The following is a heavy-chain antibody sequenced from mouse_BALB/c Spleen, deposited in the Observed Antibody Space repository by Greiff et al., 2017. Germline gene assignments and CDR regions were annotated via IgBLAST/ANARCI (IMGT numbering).Heavy chain of an antibody. CDR1: GFTFSSYT. CDR2: ISSGGSYT. D-gene: IGHD2-4*01. Sequence: EVKLVESGGGLVKPGGSLKLSCAASGFTFSSYTMSWVRQTPEKRLEWVATISSGGSYTYYPDSVKGRFTISRDNAKNTLYLQMSSLKSEDTAMYYCTRGNDYDGGYYAMDYWGQGTSVTVSS. V-gene: IGHV5-6-4*01. CDR3: TRGNDYDGGYYAMDY. J-gene: IGHJ4*01.